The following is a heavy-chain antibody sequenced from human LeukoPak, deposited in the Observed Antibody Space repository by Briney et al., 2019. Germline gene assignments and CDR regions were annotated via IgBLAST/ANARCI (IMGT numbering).Heavy chain of an antibody. J-gene: IGHJ4*02. D-gene: IGHD5-18*01. CDR2: IYNSGTT. CDR3: ARGGLWFDY. Sequence: GGSLRLSCAASGFTVSSSYMSWVRQAPGKGLEWVSVIYNSGTTYYADSVKGRFTISRDNAKNSLYLQMNSLRAEDTAVYYCARGGLWFDYWGQGTLVTVSS. V-gene: IGHV3-66*01. CDR1: GFTVSSSY.